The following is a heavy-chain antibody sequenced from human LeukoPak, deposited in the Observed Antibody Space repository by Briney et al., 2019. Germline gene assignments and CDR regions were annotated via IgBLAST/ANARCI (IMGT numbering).Heavy chain of an antibody. J-gene: IGHJ4*02. CDR1: GFTFSNYW. V-gene: IGHV4-39*01. Sequence: GSLRLSCAASGFTFSNYWMSWVRQPPGKGLEWIGSIYYSGSTYYNPSLKSRVTISVDTSKNQFSLKLSSVTAADTAVYYCARHPPPYYYDSSGYYLAYYFDYWGQGTLVTVSS. CDR3: ARHPPPYYYDSSGYYLAYYFDY. D-gene: IGHD3-22*01. CDR2: IYYSGST.